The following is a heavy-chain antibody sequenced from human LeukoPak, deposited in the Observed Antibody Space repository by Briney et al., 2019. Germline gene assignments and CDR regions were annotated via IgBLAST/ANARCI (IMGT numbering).Heavy chain of an antibody. CDR1: SGSISSYY. CDR2: IYYSGST. CDR3: AGPRGYSYGYRAFDI. J-gene: IGHJ3*02. Sequence: SETLSLTCTVSSGSISSYYWSWIRQPPGKGLEWIGYIYYSGSTNYNPSLKSRVTISVDTSKNQFSLKLSSVTAADTAVYYCAGPRGYSYGYRAFDIWGQGTMVTVSS. D-gene: IGHD5-18*01. V-gene: IGHV4-59*01.